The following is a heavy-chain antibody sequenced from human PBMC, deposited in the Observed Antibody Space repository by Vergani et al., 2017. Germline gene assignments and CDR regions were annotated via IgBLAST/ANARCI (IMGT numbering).Heavy chain of an antibody. V-gene: IGHV4-59*08. CDR2: IYYSGST. CDR1: GGSISSYY. J-gene: IGHJ2*01. Sequence: QVQLQESGPGLVKPSETLSLPCTVSGGSISSYYWSWIRQPPGKGLEWIGYIYYSGSTNYNPSLKSRVTISVDTSKNKFSLKLSSVTAADTAVYYCARTTVVRYFDFWGRGTLVTVSS. D-gene: IGHD4-23*01. CDR3: ARTTVVRYFDF.